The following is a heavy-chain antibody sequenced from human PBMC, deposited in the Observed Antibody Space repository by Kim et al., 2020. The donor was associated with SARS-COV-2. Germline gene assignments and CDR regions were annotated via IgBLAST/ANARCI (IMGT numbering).Heavy chain of an antibody. Sequence: SETLSLTCTVSGASSSRSNYYWGWIRQPPGKGLEWIGSFSYSGSTYYNPSLKSRVIMSEDTSMNQLSLKLSSVTAADTAVYYCARDSPLLLWPREGRGAFDIWGQGTMVTVSS. CDR1: GASSSRSNYY. D-gene: IGHD3-10*01. CDR2: FSYSGST. CDR3: ARDSPLLLWPREGRGAFDI. J-gene: IGHJ3*02. V-gene: IGHV4-39*07.